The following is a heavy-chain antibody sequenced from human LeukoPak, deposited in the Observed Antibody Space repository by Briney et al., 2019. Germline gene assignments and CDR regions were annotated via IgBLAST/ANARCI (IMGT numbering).Heavy chain of an antibody. CDR1: GGTFTNYA. CDR3: AEGGGVDILTGFQY. Sequence: ASVKVSCKASGGTFTNYAINWVRQAPGQGLEWMGRIIPILDVTNYAQKFQGRVTITADQSTRPAYMELSSLRSEDTGVYYCAEGGGVDILTGFQYWGQEPWSPSPQ. V-gene: IGHV1-69*04. J-gene: IGHJ4*01. CDR2: IIPILDVT. D-gene: IGHD3-9*01.